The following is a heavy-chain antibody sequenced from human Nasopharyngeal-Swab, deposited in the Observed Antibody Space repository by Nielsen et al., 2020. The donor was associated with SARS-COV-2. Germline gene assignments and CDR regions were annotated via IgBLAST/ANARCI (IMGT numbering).Heavy chain of an antibody. Sequence: SVKVSCKSSACTFSSYTIRWVRQAPGQGLEWMGGIIPIFGTANYAQKFQGRVTITADESTSTAYMELSSLRSEDTAVYYCARSIAARVYYYYYMDVWGKGTTVTVSS. J-gene: IGHJ6*03. CDR1: ACTFSSYT. CDR2: IIPIFGTA. D-gene: IGHD6-6*01. V-gene: IGHV1-69*13. CDR3: ARSIAARVYYYYYMDV.